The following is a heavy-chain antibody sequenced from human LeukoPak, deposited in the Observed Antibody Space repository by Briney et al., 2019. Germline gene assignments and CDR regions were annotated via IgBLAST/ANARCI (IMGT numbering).Heavy chain of an antibody. V-gene: IGHV4-38-2*01. D-gene: IGHD1-26*01. J-gene: IGHJ4*02. CDR1: GYSISSGYY. CDR2: IYHSGST. CDR3: ARVGGSYEPLDY. Sequence: SETLSLTCVVSGYSISSGYYWGWIRQPPGKGLEWIGNIYHSGSTYYNPSLQSRVTISVDTSKNQFSLKLSSVAAADTAVYYCARVGGSYEPLDYWGQGTLVTVSS.